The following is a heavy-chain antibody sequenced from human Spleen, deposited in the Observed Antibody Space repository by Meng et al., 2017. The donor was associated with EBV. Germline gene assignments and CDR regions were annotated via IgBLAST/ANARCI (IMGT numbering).Heavy chain of an antibody. J-gene: IGHJ4*02. V-gene: IGHV4-61*01. CDR2: VYHSGST. Sequence: QVQLQESGPGLVKPSETLSLTCTVSGGSVLSGSHYWSWIRQPPGKGLEWIGHVYHSGSTMYNPSLKSRVNMSVDTSRNQFSLRLSSVTAADTAVYYCARDPLIYGDYTDYWGQGTLVTVSS. D-gene: IGHD4-17*01. CDR3: ARDPLIYGDYTDY. CDR1: GGSVLSGSHY.